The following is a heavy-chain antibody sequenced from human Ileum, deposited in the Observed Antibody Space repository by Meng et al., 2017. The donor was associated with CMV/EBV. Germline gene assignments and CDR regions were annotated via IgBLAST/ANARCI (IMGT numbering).Heavy chain of an antibody. CDR1: GFSLSTTGVG. D-gene: IGHD3-22*01. V-gene: IGHV2-5*02. CDR2: IYWDDDK. J-gene: IGHJ4*01. CDR3: ARNYYDSGPFQY. Sequence: QIPFKRLGPTLVKPTQTLTLTCTFSGFSLSTTGVGVGWIRQPPGKALEWLALIYWDDDKRYSPSLKSRLTITKDTSKNQVVLTMTNMDPVDTATYYCARNYYDSGPFQYWGQGTLVTVSS.